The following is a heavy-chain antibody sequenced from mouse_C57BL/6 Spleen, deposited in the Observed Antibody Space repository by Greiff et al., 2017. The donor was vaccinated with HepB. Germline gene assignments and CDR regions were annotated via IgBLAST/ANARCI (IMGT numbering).Heavy chain of an antibody. D-gene: IGHD4-1*01. CDR3: TRDGDWDRLDY. J-gene: IGHJ2*01. V-gene: IGHV5-9-1*02. Sequence: EVMLVESGEGLVKPGGSLKLSCAASGFTFSSYAMSWVRQTPEKRLEWVAYISSGGDYIYYADTVKGRFTISRDNARNTLYLQMSSLKSEDTAMYYCTRDGDWDRLDYWGQGTTLTVSS. CDR2: ISSGGDYI. CDR1: GFTFSSYA.